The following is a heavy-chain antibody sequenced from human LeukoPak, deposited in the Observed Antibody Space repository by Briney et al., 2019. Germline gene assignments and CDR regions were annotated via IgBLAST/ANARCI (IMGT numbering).Heavy chain of an antibody. J-gene: IGHJ4*02. V-gene: IGHV4-59*01. Sequence: SETLSLTCTVSGGSISSYYWSWIRQPPGKGLEWIGYIYYSGSTNYNPSLKSRVTISVDTSKNQFSLKLSSVTAADTAVYYYARARYSGVDYWGQGTLVTVSS. CDR3: ARARYSGVDY. D-gene: IGHD1-1*01. CDR1: GGSISSYY. CDR2: IYYSGST.